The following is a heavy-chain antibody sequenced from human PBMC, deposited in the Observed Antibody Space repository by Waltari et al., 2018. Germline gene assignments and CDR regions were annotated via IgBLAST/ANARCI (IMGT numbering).Heavy chain of an antibody. V-gene: IGHV1-69*10. CDR1: GGTFSSYA. J-gene: IGHJ4*02. CDR2: SIPILGIA. Sequence: QVQLVQSGAEVKKPGSSVKVSCKASGGTFSSYAISWVRQAPGQGLEWMGGSIPILGIANYAQKCQVRVTITADKTTSTAYMELSSLRSEDTAVYYCARGLVYYDSSGYYFDYWGQGTLVTVSS. D-gene: IGHD3-22*01. CDR3: ARGLVYYDSSGYYFDY.